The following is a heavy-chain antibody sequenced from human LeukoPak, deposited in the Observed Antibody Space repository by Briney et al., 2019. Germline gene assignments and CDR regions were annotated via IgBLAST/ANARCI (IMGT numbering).Heavy chain of an antibody. CDR2: IRYDGSNK. CDR1: GFTFSSYG. D-gene: IGHD3-10*01. CDR3: AKDLPKGRGDWYFDL. Sequence: GFLRLSCAASGFTFSSYGMQWVRQAPGQGLGWGAFIRYDGSNKYYADSVKGRFTISRDNAKNSLYLQMNSLRAEDTALYYCAKDLPKGRGDWYFDLWGRGTLVTVSS. V-gene: IGHV3-30*02. J-gene: IGHJ2*01.